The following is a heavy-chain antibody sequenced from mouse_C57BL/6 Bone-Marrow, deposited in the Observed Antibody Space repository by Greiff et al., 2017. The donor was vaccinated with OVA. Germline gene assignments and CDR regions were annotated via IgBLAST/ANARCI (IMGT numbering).Heavy chain of an antibody. J-gene: IGHJ3*01. D-gene: IGHD1-1*01. CDR2: IYPRSGNT. Sequence: LLESGAELARPGASVKLSCKASGYTFTSYGISWVKQRTGQGLEWIGEIYPRSGNTYYNEKFKGKATLTADKSSSTAYMELRSLTSEDSAVYFCARGVRTTVVATPFAYWGQGTLVTVSA. CDR1: GYTFTSYG. CDR3: ARGVRTTVVATPFAY. V-gene: IGHV1-81*01.